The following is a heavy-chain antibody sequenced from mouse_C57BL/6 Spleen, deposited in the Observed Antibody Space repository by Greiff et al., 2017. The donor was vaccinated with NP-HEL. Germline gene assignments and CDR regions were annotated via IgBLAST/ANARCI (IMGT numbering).Heavy chain of an antibody. CDR2: ISDGGSYT. V-gene: IGHV5-4*03. J-gene: IGHJ2*01. Sequence: EVKVVESGGGLVKPGGSLKLSCAASGFTFSSYAMSWVRQTPEKRLEWVATISDGGSYTYYPDNVKGRFTISRDNAKNNLYLQMSHLKSEDTAMYYCASLIDSSGLSFDYWGQGTTLTVSS. D-gene: IGHD3-2*02. CDR1: GFTFSSYA. CDR3: ASLIDSSGLSFDY.